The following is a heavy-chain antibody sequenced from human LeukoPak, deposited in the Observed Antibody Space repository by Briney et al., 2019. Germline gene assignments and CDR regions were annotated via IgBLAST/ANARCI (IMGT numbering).Heavy chain of an antibody. CDR3: ARRGTYYYYYGRDV. CDR1: GDSISSSYYY. Sequence: PSETLSLTCTVSGDSISSSYYYWIWIRQPPGKGLEWIGEINHSGSTNYNPSLKSRVTISVDTSKNQFSLKLSSVTAADTAVYYCARRGTYYYYYGRDVWGQRTTVTVSS. V-gene: IGHV4-39*07. CDR2: INHSGST. J-gene: IGHJ6*02.